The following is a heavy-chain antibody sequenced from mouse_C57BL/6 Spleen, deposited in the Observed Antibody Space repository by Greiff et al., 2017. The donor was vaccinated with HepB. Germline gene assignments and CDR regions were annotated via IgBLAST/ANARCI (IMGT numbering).Heavy chain of an antibody. CDR2: IWSGGNT. Sequence: QVQLKESGPGLVQPSQSLSITCTVSGFSLTSYGVHWVRQSPGKGLEWLGVIWSGGNTDYNAAFISRLSISKNNSKSQVFFKMNILQSDDTAIYYCARAYVNYEDYYAMDYWGQGTSFTVSS. J-gene: IGHJ4*01. V-gene: IGHV2-2*01. D-gene: IGHD2-1*01. CDR3: ARAYVNYEDYYAMDY. CDR1: GFSLTSYG.